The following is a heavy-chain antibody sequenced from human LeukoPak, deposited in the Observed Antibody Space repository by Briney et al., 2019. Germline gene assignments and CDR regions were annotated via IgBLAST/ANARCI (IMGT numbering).Heavy chain of an antibody. CDR2: ISYDGSNK. CDR1: GFTFSSYG. D-gene: IGHD2/OR15-2a*01. Sequence: GGSLRLSCAASGFTFSSYGMQWVRQAPGKGLEWVAVISYDGSNKYYADSVKGRFTISRDNSKNTLYLQMNSLRAEDTAVYYCAKEQGNSRWGWAARDYFDYWGQGTLVTVSS. CDR3: AKEQGNSRWGWAARDYFDY. J-gene: IGHJ4*02. V-gene: IGHV3-30*18.